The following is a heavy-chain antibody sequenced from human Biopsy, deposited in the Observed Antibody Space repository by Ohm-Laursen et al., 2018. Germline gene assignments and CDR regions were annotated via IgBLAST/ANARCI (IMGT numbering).Heavy chain of an antibody. CDR1: GFTFSVYA. Sequence: SSLRLSCAASGFTFSVYAMHWVRQAPGKGLEWVAIIWYDGSSECYADSVKGRFTISRDNSKNTVYLQMNSLRVEDTAVYYCARDPIVGSKADGMDVWGQGTTVTVSS. J-gene: IGHJ6*02. CDR2: IWYDGSSE. D-gene: IGHD1-26*01. V-gene: IGHV3-33*01. CDR3: ARDPIVGSKADGMDV.